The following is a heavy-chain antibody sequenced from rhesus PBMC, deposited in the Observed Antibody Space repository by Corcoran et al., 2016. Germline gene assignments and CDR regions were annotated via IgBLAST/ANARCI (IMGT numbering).Heavy chain of an antibody. Sequence: QVQLQASGPGLVKPSETLSLTCAVSGYSISSGYYWSWIRQPPGKGLEWIGYNTYSGSTRPNPPLKRRVTMSRDTSKNQFSLKLSSVTAADTAVYYCARDLNTVGKEFDFWGQGVLVTVSS. J-gene: IGHJ4*01. CDR2: NTYSGST. D-gene: IGHD5-24*01. CDR1: GYSISSGYY. V-gene: IGHV4-122*02. CDR3: ARDLNTVGKEFDF.